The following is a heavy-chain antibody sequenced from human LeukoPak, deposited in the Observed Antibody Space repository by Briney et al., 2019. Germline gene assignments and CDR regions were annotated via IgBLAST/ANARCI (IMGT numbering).Heavy chain of an antibody. CDR2: FSYSGST. V-gene: IGHV4-59*01. D-gene: IGHD3-22*01. CDR3: ARLDYYHFDY. Sequence: PSETLSLTCIVSGGSISRYYWSWIRQPPGKGLEWIGYFSYSGSTKYNPSLMSRVTISVDTSKNQFSLKLSSATAADTAVYYCARLDYYHFDYWGQGAVVTVSS. CDR1: GGSISRYY. J-gene: IGHJ4*02.